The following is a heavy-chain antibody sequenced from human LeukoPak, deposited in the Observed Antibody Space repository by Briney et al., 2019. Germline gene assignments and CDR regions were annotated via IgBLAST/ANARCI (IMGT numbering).Heavy chain of an antibody. CDR2: INPSGGST. V-gene: IGHV1-46*01. D-gene: IGHD1-26*01. CDR1: GYIXTSYY. CDR3: AAGTRYSGSYFDY. J-gene: IGHJ4*02. Sequence: ASVEVSCKASGYIXTSYYMHWVRQAPGQGLEWMGIINPSGGSTSYAQMFQGRVTMTRDTSTSTVYMELSSLRSEDTAVYYCAAGTRYSGSYFDYWGQGTLVTVSS.